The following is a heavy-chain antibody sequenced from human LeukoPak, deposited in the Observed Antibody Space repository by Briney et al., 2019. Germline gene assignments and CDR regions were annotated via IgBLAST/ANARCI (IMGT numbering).Heavy chain of an antibody. D-gene: IGHD3-22*01. Sequence: PSETLSLTCAVCGGSFSGYYWSWIRQPPGKGLEWIGEINHSGSNNYNPSLKSRVTISVDTSKNQFSLKLSSVTAADTAVYYCARTPITMIVVVKARRAFDIWGQGTMVTVSS. CDR1: GGSFSGYY. V-gene: IGHV4-34*01. J-gene: IGHJ3*02. CDR3: ARTPITMIVVVKARRAFDI. CDR2: INHSGSN.